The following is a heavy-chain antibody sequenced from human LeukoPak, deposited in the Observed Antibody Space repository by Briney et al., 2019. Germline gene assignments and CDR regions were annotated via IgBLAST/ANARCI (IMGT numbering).Heavy chain of an antibody. CDR2: IYYSGST. CDR3: ASLNISGSYYYYYYMDV. D-gene: IGHD2-15*01. J-gene: IGHJ6*03. Sequence: SETLSLTCTVSGGSISSYYWSWIRQPPGKGLEWIGYIYYSGSTNYNPSLKSRVTISVDTSKNQFSLKLSSVTAADTAVYYCASLNISGSYYYYYYMDVWGKGTTVTVSS. CDR1: GGSISSYY. V-gene: IGHV4-59*08.